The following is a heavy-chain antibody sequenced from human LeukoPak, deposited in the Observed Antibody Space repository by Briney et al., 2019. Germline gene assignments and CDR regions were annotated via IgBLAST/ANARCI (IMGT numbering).Heavy chain of an antibody. J-gene: IGHJ3*02. CDR2: ISYDGSNK. D-gene: IGHD2-15*01. CDR3: ANLVHCSGGSCYPTFDAFDI. CDR1: GFTFSSYG. V-gene: IGHV3-30*18. Sequence: GRSLRLSCAASGFTFSSYGMHWVRQAPGKGLEWVAVISYDGSNKYYADSVKGRFTISRDNSKNTLYLQMNSLRAEDTAVYYCANLVHCSGGSCYPTFDAFDIWGQGTMVTVSS.